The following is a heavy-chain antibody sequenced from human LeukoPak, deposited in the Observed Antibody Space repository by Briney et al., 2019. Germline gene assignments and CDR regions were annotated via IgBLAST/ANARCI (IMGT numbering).Heavy chain of an antibody. CDR3: ARVGYCSGATCSPWFDP. CDR2: IYNSGST. Sequence: SETLSLTCTVSGGSISSYYWSWIRQPPGKGPEWIGYIYNSGSTNYNPPLKSRVTILVDTSKNQFSLKVSSVTAADTAVYYCARVGYCSGATCSPWFDPWGQGTLVTVSS. V-gene: IGHV4-59*01. J-gene: IGHJ5*02. CDR1: GGSISSYY. D-gene: IGHD2-15*01.